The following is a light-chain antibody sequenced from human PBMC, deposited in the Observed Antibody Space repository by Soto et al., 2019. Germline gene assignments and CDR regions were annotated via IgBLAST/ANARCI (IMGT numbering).Light chain of an antibody. J-gene: IGLJ1*01. CDR3: CSYAGSRYV. CDR2: DVS. V-gene: IGLV2-11*01. Sequence: QSALTQPHSVSGSPGQSVTISCTGTSSDVGDYNYVSWYQQHPGKAPKLMIYDVSKRPSGVPDRFSGSKSGNTASLTISGLQAEDEADYYCCSYAGSRYVFGTGTKLTVL. CDR1: SSDVGDYNY.